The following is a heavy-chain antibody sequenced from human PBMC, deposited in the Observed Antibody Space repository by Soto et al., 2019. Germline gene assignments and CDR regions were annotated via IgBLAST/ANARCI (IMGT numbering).Heavy chain of an antibody. V-gene: IGHV4-39*06. CDR1: GGSISSSSYY. Sequence: TSETLSLTCTVSGGSISSSSYYWGWIRHPPGKGPEWIASIYHGGTTFYNPSFKSRITISVDTSHNQFPLNMRSVTAADTAVYYCGRVLVGATADTDFESSGQGTLVTVSS. J-gene: IGHJ4*02. CDR3: GRVLVGATADTDFES. D-gene: IGHD2-15*01. CDR2: IYHGGTT.